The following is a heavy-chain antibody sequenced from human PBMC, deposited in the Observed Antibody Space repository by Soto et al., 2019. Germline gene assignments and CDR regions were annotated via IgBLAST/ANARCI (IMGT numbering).Heavy chain of an antibody. V-gene: IGHV3-33*01. CDR2: IWYDGSEK. CDR3: ARDTAYYYYYYGMDV. CDR1: GFTFTTYG. D-gene: IGHD5-18*01. J-gene: IGHJ6*02. Sequence: QVQLVESGGGVVQPGRSLRLACAASGFTFTTYGMHWVRQAPGKGLEWVAVIWYDGSEKYYVDSVKGRFTISRDNSKNTLYLQMNSLRAEDTAVYYCARDTAYYYYYYGMDVWGQGTTVTVSS.